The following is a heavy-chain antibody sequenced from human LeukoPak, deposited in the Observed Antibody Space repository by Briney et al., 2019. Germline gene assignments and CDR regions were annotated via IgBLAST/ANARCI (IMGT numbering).Heavy chain of an antibody. CDR2: ISYSGNT. V-gene: IGHV4-59*08. CDR1: GGSISSNY. CDR3: AGRLEDYSYYYGMDV. D-gene: IGHD4-11*01. J-gene: IGHJ6*02. Sequence: SETLSLTCTVSGGSISSNYWSWIRQPPGKGLEWIGYISYSGNTNYNPSLKSRVTISVDTSKNQFSLKLSSVTAADTAVFYCAGRLEDYSYYYGMDVWGQGTTVTVSS.